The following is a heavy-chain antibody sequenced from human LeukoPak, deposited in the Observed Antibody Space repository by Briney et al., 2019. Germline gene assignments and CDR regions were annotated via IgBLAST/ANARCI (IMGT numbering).Heavy chain of an antibody. CDR2: IWYDGSNK. CDR1: GFIFSSYG. CDR3: ARDPSIAAAGVFDY. V-gene: IGHV3-33*01. Sequence: GRSLRLSCAASGFIFSSYGMHWVRQAPGKGLEWVAVIWYDGSNKYYADSVKGRFTISRDNSKNTLYLQMNSLRAEDTAVYYCARDPSIAAAGVFDYWGQGTLVTVSS. J-gene: IGHJ4*02. D-gene: IGHD6-13*01.